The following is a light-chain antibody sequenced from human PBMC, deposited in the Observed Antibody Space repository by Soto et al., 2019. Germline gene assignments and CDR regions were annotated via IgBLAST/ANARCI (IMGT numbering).Light chain of an antibody. V-gene: IGKV3-20*01. Sequence: EIVLTQSPGTLSLSPGERATLSCRASQSVSRSYLAWYQQKPGQTPRLLIYCASSRATGIPDRFSGSGSGTDFILTISRLEPEDFGVYYCQQYGSSPPYTFGQGTKLEIK. CDR2: CAS. J-gene: IGKJ2*01. CDR3: QQYGSSPPYT. CDR1: QSVSRSY.